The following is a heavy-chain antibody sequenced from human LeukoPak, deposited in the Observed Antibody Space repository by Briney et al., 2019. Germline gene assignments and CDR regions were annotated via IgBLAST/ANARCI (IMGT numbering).Heavy chain of an antibody. D-gene: IGHD2-21*02. CDR1: GGSISSSDW. J-gene: IGHJ4*02. CDR3: ARCGGDCYFGAFDY. V-gene: IGHV4-4*02. Sequence: PSGTLSLTCAVSGGSISSSDWWSWVRQPPGKGLEWIGEIYHSGSTNNNPSLKSRVTISVDKSKNQFSLKLNSMTAADTAVYYCARCGGDCYFGAFDYWGQGTLVTVSS. CDR2: IYHSGST.